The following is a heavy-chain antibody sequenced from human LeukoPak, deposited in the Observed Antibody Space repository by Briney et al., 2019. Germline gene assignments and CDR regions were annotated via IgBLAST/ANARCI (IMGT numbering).Heavy chain of an antibody. CDR2: ISYDGSNK. CDR3: ARSSSWRPNDAFDI. J-gene: IGHJ3*02. CDR1: GFTFSSYA. V-gene: IGHV3-30*04. Sequence: GGSLRLSCAASGFTFSSYAMHWVRQAPGKGLEWVAVISYDGSNKYYADSVKGRFTISRDNSKNTLYLQMNSLRAEDTAVYYCARSSSWRPNDAFDIWDQGTMVTVSS. D-gene: IGHD6-13*01.